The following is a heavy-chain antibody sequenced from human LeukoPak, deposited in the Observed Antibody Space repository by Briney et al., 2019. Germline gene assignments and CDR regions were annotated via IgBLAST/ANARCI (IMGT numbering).Heavy chain of an antibody. CDR2: ISGSGGST. D-gene: IGHD3-10*01. J-gene: IGHJ4*02. Sequence: GGSLRLSCAASGFTFSSYAMSWVRQALGKGLEWVSAISGSGGSTYYADSVKGRFTISRDNSKNTLYLQMNSLRAEDTAVYYCSRAYDSGTYSSFDSWGQGTLVTVTS. CDR3: SRAYDSGTYSSFDS. CDR1: GFTFSSYA. V-gene: IGHV3-23*01.